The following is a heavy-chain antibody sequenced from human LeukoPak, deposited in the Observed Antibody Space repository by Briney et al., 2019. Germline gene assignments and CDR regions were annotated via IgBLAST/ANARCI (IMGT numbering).Heavy chain of an antibody. CDR3: ARRTTYYDILTGYTSHYFDY. Sequence: GESLKISCKGSGYSFTSYWIGWVRQMPGKGLEWMGIIYPGDSDTRYSPSFQGQVTISADKSISTAYLQWSSLKASDTAMYYCARRTTYYDILTGYTSHYFDYWGQGTLVTVSP. J-gene: IGHJ4*02. CDR1: GYSFTSYW. V-gene: IGHV5-51*01. D-gene: IGHD3-9*01. CDR2: IYPGDSDT.